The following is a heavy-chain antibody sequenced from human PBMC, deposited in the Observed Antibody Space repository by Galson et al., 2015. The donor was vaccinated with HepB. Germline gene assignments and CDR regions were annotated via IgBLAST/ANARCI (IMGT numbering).Heavy chain of an antibody. CDR2: INTDGSSA. D-gene: IGHD3-10*01. J-gene: IGHJ4*02. Sequence: SLRLSCAASGFTFSNSWMHWVRQTPGKGLVWVSRINTDGSSATYADSVKGRFTISRDNAKNTLYLQMNSLRAGDTAVYYCISSYWGAPNYWGQGTLVTVSS. CDR1: GFTFSNSW. CDR3: ISSYWGAPNY. V-gene: IGHV3-74*01.